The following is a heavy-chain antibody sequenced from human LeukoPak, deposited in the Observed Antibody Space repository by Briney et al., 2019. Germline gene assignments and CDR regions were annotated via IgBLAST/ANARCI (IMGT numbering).Heavy chain of an antibody. D-gene: IGHD6-13*01. J-gene: IGHJ4*02. V-gene: IGHV4-59*01. CDR3: ARVQQQLLPFDY. CDR1: GGSISSNY. Sequence: KPSETLSLTCSVSGGSISSNYWSWIRQPPGKGLEWIGNIYYSGSTNYNPSLKSRVTISVDTSKIQFSLKLSSVTAADTAVYYCARVQQQLLPFDYWGQGILVTVSS. CDR2: IYYSGST.